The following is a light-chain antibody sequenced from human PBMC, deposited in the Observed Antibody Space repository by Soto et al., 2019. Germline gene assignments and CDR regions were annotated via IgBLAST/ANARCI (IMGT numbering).Light chain of an antibody. J-gene: IGLJ3*02. Sequence: QSALTQPASVSGSPGQSITISCTGTISDVGSYDLVSWYQQHPGKAPKLMIYEGSKRPSGVSSRFSGSKSGNTASLTISGLQAEDEADYYCCSYAVSSTSWVFGGGTKVTVL. CDR3: CSYAVSSTSWV. V-gene: IGLV2-23*01. CDR1: ISDVGSYDL. CDR2: EGS.